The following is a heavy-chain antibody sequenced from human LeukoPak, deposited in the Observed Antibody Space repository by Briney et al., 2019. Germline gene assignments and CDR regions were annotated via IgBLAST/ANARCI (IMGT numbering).Heavy chain of an antibody. CDR1: GGTFSSYA. J-gene: IGHJ4*02. D-gene: IGHD2-15*01. CDR3: AKADTGIVVVVAATV. CDR2: IIPIFGTA. Sequence: GASVKVSCKASGGTFSSYAISWVRQAPGQGLEWMGGIIPIFGTANYAQKFQGRVTMTRNTSISTAYMELSSLRSEDTAVYYCAKADTGIVVVVAATVWGQGTLVTVSS. V-gene: IGHV1-69*05.